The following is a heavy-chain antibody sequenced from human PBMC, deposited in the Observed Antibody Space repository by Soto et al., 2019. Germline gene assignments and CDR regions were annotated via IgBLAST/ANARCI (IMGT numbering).Heavy chain of an antibody. V-gene: IGHV4-30-2*01. J-gene: IGHJ5*02. CDR2: IYHSGST. CDR3: ARGGDFSSDWFDP. CDR1: GGSISSGGYS. Sequence: TLSLTCAVSGGSISSGGYSWSWIRQPPGKGLEWIGYIYHSGSTYYNPSLKSRVTISVDRSKNQFSLKLSSVTAADTAVYYCARGGDFSSDWFDPWGQGTLVTVSS. D-gene: IGHD3-3*01.